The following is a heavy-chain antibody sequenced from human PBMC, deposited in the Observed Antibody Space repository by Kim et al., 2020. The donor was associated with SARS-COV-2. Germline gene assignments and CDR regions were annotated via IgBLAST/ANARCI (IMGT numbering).Heavy chain of an antibody. J-gene: IGHJ6*02. CDR2: INPNSGGT. CDR1: GYTFTGYY. V-gene: IGHV1-2*04. Sequence: ASVKVSCKASGYTFTGYYMHWVRQAPGQGLEWMGWINPNSGGTNYAQKFQGWVTMTRDTSISTAYMELSRLRSDDTAVYYCARSPARANSTRDIVVVPAAPLSQKYYYYGMDVWGQGTTVTVSS. CDR3: ARSPARANSTRDIVVVPAAPLSQKYYYYGMDV. D-gene: IGHD2-2*01.